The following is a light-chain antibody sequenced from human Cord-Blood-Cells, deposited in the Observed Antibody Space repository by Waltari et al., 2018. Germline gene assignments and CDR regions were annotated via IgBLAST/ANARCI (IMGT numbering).Light chain of an antibody. J-gene: IGLJ3*02. CDR2: STT. V-gene: IGLV8-61*01. CDR1: SGSVSTSYY. CDR3: VLYMGSGVWV. Sequence: QTVVTQEPSFSVSPGGTVTLTCGLSSGSVSTSYYPSWYQQTPGQAPRTLIYSTTRRSSGVPDRFSGSILGNKAALTITGAQADDESDYYCVLYMGSGVWVFGGGTKLTVL.